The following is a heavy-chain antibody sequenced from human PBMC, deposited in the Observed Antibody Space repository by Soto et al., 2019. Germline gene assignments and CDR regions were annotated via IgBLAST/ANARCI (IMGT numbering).Heavy chain of an antibody. CDR3: AKYNNSGSHAFDI. Sequence: QVQLQESGPGLVKPSQTLSLTCTVSGGSISSGGYYWSWIRQHPGKGLEWIGYIYYSGSTYYNPSFKSRVTISVDTSKNQFSLKLNSMTAADTAVYYCAKYNNSGSHAFDIWGQGTMVTVSS. CDR1: GGSISSGGYY. J-gene: IGHJ3*02. D-gene: IGHD3-22*01. V-gene: IGHV4-31*03. CDR2: IYYSGST.